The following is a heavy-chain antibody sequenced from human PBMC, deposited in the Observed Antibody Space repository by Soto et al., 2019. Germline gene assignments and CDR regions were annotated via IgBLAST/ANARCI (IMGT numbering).Heavy chain of an antibody. Sequence: VGSLRLSCAASGFPFSSYAMSWVRQAPGKGLEWVSAISGSGGSTYYADSVKGRFTISRDNSKNTLYLQMNSLRAEDTAVYYCAKDFSIIVVAPYGFDYWGQGTLVTVSS. V-gene: IGHV3-23*01. J-gene: IGHJ4*02. CDR3: AKDFSIIVVAPYGFDY. CDR2: ISGSGGST. CDR1: GFPFSSYA. D-gene: IGHD3-22*01.